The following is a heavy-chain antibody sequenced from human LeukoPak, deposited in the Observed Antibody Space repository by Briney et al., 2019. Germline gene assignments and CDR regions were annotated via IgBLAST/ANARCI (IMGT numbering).Heavy chain of an antibody. V-gene: IGHV4-4*02. D-gene: IGHD3-9*01. J-gene: IGHJ4*02. CDR1: GGSISSSNW. CDR3: ARVYYDILTGYYSIFDY. CDR2: IYHSGST. Sequence: SETLSLTCAVSGGSISSSNWWSWVRQPPGKGLEWIGEIYHSGSTNYNPSLKSRVTISVDKSKNQFSLKLSSATAADTAVYYCARVYYDILTGYYSIFDYWGQGTLVTVSS.